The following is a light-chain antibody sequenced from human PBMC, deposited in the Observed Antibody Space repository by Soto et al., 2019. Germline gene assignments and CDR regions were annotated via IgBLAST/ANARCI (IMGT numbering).Light chain of an antibody. J-gene: IGLJ2*01. V-gene: IGLV1-47*02. CDR3: AAWDDSLSGVV. CDR1: SANIGSNY. CDR2: SNS. Sequence: QSVLTQPPSVSGTPGQSVTISCSGSSANIGSNYVYWYQQFPGTAPKRLIYSNSQRPSGVPDRFSGSKSGTSASLAISGLRSEDEADYYCAAWDDSLSGVVFGGGTKLTVL.